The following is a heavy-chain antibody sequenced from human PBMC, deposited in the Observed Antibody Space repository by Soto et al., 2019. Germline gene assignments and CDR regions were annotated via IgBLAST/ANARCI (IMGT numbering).Heavy chain of an antibody. J-gene: IGHJ5*02. D-gene: IGHD2-8*01. CDR3: ARDNGMAGSFDP. Sequence: QVVASGGGLVQPGGSLRLSCAASGFTFSAYSMNWARQAPGKGLEWVSYITAGSNTIFYADSVKGRFTISRDNAKNSLYLQMNSLRDDDTAVYYCARDNGMAGSFDPWGPGTLVIVSS. CDR2: ITAGSNTI. CDR1: GFTFSAYS. V-gene: IGHV3-48*02.